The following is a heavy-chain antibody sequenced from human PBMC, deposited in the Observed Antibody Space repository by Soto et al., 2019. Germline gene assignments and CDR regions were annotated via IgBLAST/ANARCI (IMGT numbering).Heavy chain of an antibody. CDR1: GGTFSSYA. D-gene: IGHD2-15*01. Sequence: SVKVSCKASGGTFSSYAISWVRQAPGQGLEWMGGIIPIFGTANYAQKFQGRVTITADESTSTAYMELSSLRSEDTAVYYCARGSGYCSGGSCYAVSYYYYGMDVWGQGTTVTVSS. CDR2: IIPIFGTA. CDR3: ARGSGYCSGGSCYAVSYYYYGMDV. V-gene: IGHV1-69*13. J-gene: IGHJ6*02.